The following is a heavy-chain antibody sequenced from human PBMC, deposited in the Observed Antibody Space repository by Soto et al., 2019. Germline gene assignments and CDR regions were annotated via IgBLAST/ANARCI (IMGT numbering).Heavy chain of an antibody. CDR3: AKAGDSSGYYQRVFDY. CDR1: GFTFDDFA. CDR2: ISWNSGSI. V-gene: IGHV3-9*01. J-gene: IGHJ4*02. D-gene: IGHD3-22*01. Sequence: SLRLSCAASGFTFDDFAMHWVRQAPGKGLEWVSGISWNSGSIGYADSVKGRFTISRDNAKNSLFLQMNSLRAEDTALYYCAKAGDSSGYYQRVFDYWGQGTLVTVSS.